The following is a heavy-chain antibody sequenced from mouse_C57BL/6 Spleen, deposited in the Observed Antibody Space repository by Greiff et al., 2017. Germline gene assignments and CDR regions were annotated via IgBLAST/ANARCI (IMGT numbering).Heavy chain of an antibody. V-gene: IGHV1-42*01. CDR3: ARSRGGAMDY. Sequence: VHVKQSGPELVKPGASVKISCKASGYSFTGYYMNWVKQSPEKSLEWIGEINPSTGGTTYNQKFKAKATLTVDKSSSTAYMQLKSLTSEDSAVYYCARSRGGAMDYWGQGTSVTVSS. J-gene: IGHJ4*01. CDR2: INPSTGGT. CDR1: GYSFTGYY.